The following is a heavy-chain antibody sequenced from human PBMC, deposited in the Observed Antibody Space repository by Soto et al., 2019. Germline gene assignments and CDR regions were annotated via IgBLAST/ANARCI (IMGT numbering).Heavy chain of an antibody. CDR1: GGTFSSYA. CDR3: ARGKLLGPLGYYGMDV. V-gene: IGHV1-69*01. D-gene: IGHD2-21*02. Sequence: QVPLVQSGAEVKKPGSSVKVSCKASGGTFSSYAISWVRQAPGQGLEWMGGIIPIFGTANYAQKFQGRVTITADESTSTAYMELSSLRSEDTAVYYCARGKLLGPLGYYGMDVWGQGTTVTVSS. CDR2: IIPIFGTA. J-gene: IGHJ6*02.